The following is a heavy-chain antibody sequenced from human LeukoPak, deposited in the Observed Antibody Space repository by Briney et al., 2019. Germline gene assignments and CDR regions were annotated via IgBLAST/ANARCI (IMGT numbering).Heavy chain of an antibody. J-gene: IGHJ3*02. CDR1: GGSFSGYY. V-gene: IGHV4-34*01. Sequence: SETLSLTCAVYGGSFSGYYWSWIRQPPGKGLEWIGEINHSGSTNYNPSLKSRVTISVDTSKNQFPLKLSSVTAADTAVYYCARGKHYYGSGSYYRGDAFDIWGQGTMVTVSS. CDR3: ARGKHYYGSGSYYRGDAFDI. D-gene: IGHD3-10*01. CDR2: INHSGST.